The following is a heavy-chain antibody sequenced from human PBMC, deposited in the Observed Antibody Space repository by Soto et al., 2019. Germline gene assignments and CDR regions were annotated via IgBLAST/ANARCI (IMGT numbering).Heavy chain of an antibody. Sequence: SAPELGNPTQSLTLNFSFSGFSLNNSGVGVGWIRQPPGKALEWLALIYWDDDKRYSPSLKSRLTITKDTSKNQVVLTMTNMDPVDTATYYCAHSLIGYYYDSSGSNWFDPWGQGTLVTVSS. CDR2: IYWDDDK. CDR3: AHSLIGYYYDSSGSNWFDP. V-gene: IGHV2-5*02. J-gene: IGHJ5*02. CDR1: GFSLNNSGVG. D-gene: IGHD3-22*01.